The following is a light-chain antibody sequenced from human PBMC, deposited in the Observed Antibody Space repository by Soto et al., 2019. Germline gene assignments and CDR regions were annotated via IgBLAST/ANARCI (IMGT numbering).Light chain of an antibody. CDR3: SSYTGTSTFV. V-gene: IGLV2-14*01. Sequence: QSALTQPASVSGSPGQSITISCTGTSSDVGGYDYVSWYQQLPGKAPKLMIYDVNNRPSGVSNRFSGSKSGNTASLTISWLQAEDEADYYCSSYTGTSTFVFGRGTKVTVL. CDR1: SSDVGGYDY. CDR2: DVN. J-gene: IGLJ1*01.